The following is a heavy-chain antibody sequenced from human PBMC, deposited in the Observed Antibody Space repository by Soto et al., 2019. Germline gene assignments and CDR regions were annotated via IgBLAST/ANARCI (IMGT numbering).Heavy chain of an antibody. J-gene: IGHJ4*02. CDR2: ISGSGGST. V-gene: IGHV3-23*01. CDR3: AKVGSDFWSGYLGSQFDY. D-gene: IGHD3-3*01. CDR1: GFTFSSYA. Sequence: EVQLLESGGGLVQPGGSLRLSCAASGFTFSSYAMSWVRQAPGKGLEWVSAISGSGGSTYYADSVKGRFTISRDNSKNTLYLQMNSLRAEDTAVYYCAKVGSDFWSGYLGSQFDYWGQGTLVTVSS.